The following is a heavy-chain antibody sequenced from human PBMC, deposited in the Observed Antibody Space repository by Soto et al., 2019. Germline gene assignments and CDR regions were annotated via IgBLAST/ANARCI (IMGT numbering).Heavy chain of an antibody. CDR2: IRNKVNSYTT. Sequence: GGSLRLSCAASGFTFSDHYMDWVRQAPGKGLEWVGRIRNKVNSYTTEYAASVKGRFTISRDNSKNSLYLQMNSLRTEDTALYYCAKDMAQGYYYGMDVWGQGTTVTVSS. V-gene: IGHV3-72*01. CDR3: AKDMAQGYYYGMDV. CDR1: GFTFSDHY. D-gene: IGHD3-10*01. J-gene: IGHJ6*02.